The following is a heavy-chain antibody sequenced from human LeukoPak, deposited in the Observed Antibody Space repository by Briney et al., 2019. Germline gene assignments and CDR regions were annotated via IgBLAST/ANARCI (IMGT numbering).Heavy chain of an antibody. Sequence: GGSLRLSCAASGFNFNNYWMTWVRQASGKGLEWVGRIRSKANSYATAYAASVKGRFTISRDDSKNTAYLQMNSLKTEDTAVYYCTRHGYSGYDLGYYYYYMDVWGKGTTVTVSS. CDR1: GFNFNNYW. CDR2: IRSKANSYAT. V-gene: IGHV3-73*01. CDR3: TRHGYSGYDLGYYYYYMDV. J-gene: IGHJ6*03. D-gene: IGHD5-12*01.